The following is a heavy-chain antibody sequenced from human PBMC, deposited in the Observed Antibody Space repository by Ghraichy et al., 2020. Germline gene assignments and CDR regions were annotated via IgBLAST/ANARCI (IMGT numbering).Heavy chain of an antibody. V-gene: IGHV3-48*04. J-gene: IGHJ4*02. Sequence: GGSLRLSCAASGFTFSSYSMNWVRQAPGRGLEWVSYISSSSTIYYADSVKGRFTISRDNAKNSLYLQMNSLRAEDTAVYYCARRSSLYYFDYWGQGTLVTVSS. D-gene: IGHD3-16*01. CDR3: ARRSSLYYFDY. CDR1: GFTFSSYS. CDR2: ISSSSTI.